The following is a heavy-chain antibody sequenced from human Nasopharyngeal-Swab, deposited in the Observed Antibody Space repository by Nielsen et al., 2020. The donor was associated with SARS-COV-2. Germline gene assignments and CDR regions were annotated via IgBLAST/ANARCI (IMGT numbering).Heavy chain of an antibody. CDR3: ARDRIEITIFGVVYYGMDV. CDR1: GYTFTTYN. Sequence: ASVKVSCKASGYTFTTYNVHWVRQAPGQGLEWMGRINPSGGDTGYAQKFQGRVTMTRDTSTSTVYMEVSSLRSEDTAVYYCARDRIEITIFGVVYYGMDVWGQGTTVTVSS. CDR2: INPSGGDT. V-gene: IGHV1-46*01. J-gene: IGHJ6*02. D-gene: IGHD3-3*01.